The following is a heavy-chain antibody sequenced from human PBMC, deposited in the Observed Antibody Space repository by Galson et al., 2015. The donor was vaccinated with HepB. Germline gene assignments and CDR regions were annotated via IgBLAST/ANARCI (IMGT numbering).Heavy chain of an antibody. V-gene: IGHV3-30*18. CDR2: ISSGGGTQ. J-gene: IGHJ2*01. CDR1: GFTFSNHG. Sequence: SLRLSCAASGFTFSNHGIHWVRQAPGKGLEWVAVISSGGGTQYLADSMRGRVTLSRDDPKNTVYLQMNSLGAEDAAVYYCAKEIMVHAGDWYFDLWGRGTLVTVSS. CDR3: AKEIMVHAGDWYFDL. D-gene: IGHD2-8*01.